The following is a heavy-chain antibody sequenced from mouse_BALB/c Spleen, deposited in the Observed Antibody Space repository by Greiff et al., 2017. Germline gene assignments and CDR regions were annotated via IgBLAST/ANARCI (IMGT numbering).Heavy chain of an antibody. V-gene: IGHV5-9-4*01. D-gene: IGHD2-1*01. CDR2: ISSGGSYT. Sequence: EVQLVESGGGLVKPGGSLKLSCAASGFTFSSYAMSWVRQSPEKRLEWVAEISSGGSYTYYPDTVTGRFTISRDNAKNTLYLEMSSLRSEDTAMYYCARPNSGGNWLDYWGQGTLVTVSA. CDR1: GFTFSSYA. J-gene: IGHJ3*01. CDR3: ARPNSGGNWLDY.